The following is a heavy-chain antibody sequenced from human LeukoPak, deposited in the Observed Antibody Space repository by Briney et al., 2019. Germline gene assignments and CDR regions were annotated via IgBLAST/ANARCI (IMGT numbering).Heavy chain of an antibody. V-gene: IGHV3-49*03. J-gene: IGHJ4*02. Sequence: QPGRSLRLSCTASGFTFGDYTMSWFRQAPGKGLEWVGFIRGKAYGGTTEYAASVKGRSTISRDDSKSIAYLQMNSLKTEDTAVYYCTRDGYDSSGYWPNYFDYWGQGTLVTVSS. D-gene: IGHD3-22*01. CDR1: GFTFGDYT. CDR3: TRDGYDSSGYWPNYFDY. CDR2: IRGKAYGGTT.